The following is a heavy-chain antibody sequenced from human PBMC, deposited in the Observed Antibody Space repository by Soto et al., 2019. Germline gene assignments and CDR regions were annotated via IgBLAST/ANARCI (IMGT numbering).Heavy chain of an antibody. D-gene: IGHD3-22*01. CDR2: ISSNSNYK. J-gene: IGHJ4*02. Sequence: PGGSLRLSCAASGFTFSDYCMSWIRQAPGKGLEWVSYISSNSNYKNHADSVRGRFTISRDNDKNSLYLQMNGLRAEDTAVYYCARATGYYHTSGSDSWGQGTLVTVSS. CDR3: ARATGYYHTSGSDS. CDR1: GFTFSDYC. V-gene: IGHV3-11*06.